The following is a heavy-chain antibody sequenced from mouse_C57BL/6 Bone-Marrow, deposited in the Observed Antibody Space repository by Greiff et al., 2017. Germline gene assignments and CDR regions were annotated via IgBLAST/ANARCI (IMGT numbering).Heavy chain of an antibody. CDR2: ISSGSSTI. Sequence: EVKLMESGGGLVKPGGSLKLSCAASGFTFSDYGMHWVRQAPEKGLEWVAYISSGSSTIYYADTVKGRFTISRDNAKNTLFLQMTSLRSEDTAMYYCARGSNFDAMDYWGQGTSVTGSS. V-gene: IGHV5-17*01. J-gene: IGHJ4*01. CDR1: GFTFSDYG. D-gene: IGHD4-1*01. CDR3: ARGSNFDAMDY.